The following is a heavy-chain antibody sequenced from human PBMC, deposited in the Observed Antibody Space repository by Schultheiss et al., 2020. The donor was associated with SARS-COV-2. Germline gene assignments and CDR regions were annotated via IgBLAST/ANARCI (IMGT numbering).Heavy chain of an antibody. D-gene: IGHD5/OR15-5a*01. CDR2: ISGGST. V-gene: IGHV3-23*01. J-gene: IGHJ4*02. Sequence: GGSLRLSCAASGFTFSNHAMSWVRQAPGKGLEWVSAISGGSTYYIDSVKGRFTISRDNSKNTLYLQMNSLRAEDTAVYYCAKVESFYGGYFDSWGQGTLVTVSS. CDR1: GFTFSNHA. CDR3: AKVESFYGGYFDS.